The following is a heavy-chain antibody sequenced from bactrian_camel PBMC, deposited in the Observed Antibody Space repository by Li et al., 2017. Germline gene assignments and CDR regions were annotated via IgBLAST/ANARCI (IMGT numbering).Heavy chain of an antibody. V-gene: IGHV3S55*01. CDR3: AAQNYPCCYEEACHST. Sequence: HVQLVESGGGSVQAGGSLTLSCSGSGFSFDDADMGWYRQGSGSDCKLVSALASYGTTYYTDSVKGRFTISKDNAKDTLYLQMNNLKPEDTALYYCAAQNYPCCYEEACHSTWGQGTQVTVS. CDR2: LASYGTT. CDR1: GFSFDDAD. J-gene: IGHJ6*01. D-gene: IGHD3*01.